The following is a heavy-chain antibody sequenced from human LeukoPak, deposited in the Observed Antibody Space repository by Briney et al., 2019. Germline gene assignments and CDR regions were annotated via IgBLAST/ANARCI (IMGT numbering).Heavy chain of an antibody. CDR3: ARAYSSGTGFDY. CDR1: GGTFSSYA. CDR2: IIPIFGIA. Sequence: GASVKVSCKASGGTFSSYAISWVRQAPGQGLEWMGRIIPIFGIANYAQKFQGRVTITADKSTSTAYMELSSLRSEDTDVYYCARAYSSGTGFDYWGQGTLVTVSS. J-gene: IGHJ4*02. V-gene: IGHV1-69*04. D-gene: IGHD6-19*01.